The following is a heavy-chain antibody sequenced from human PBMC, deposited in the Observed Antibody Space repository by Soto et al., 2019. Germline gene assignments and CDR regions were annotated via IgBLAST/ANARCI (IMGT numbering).Heavy chain of an antibody. J-gene: IGHJ3*02. CDR3: ARVQLLAVAAPTVDAFDI. D-gene: IGHD6-19*01. V-gene: IGHV1-69*13. CDR2: IIPIFGTA. Sequence: GASVKVSCKASGGTFSSYAISWVRQAPGQGLEWMGGIIPIFGTANYAQKFQGRVTITADESTSTAYMELSSLRSEDTAVYYCARVQLLAVAAPTVDAFDIWGQGTMVTVSS. CDR1: GGTFSSYA.